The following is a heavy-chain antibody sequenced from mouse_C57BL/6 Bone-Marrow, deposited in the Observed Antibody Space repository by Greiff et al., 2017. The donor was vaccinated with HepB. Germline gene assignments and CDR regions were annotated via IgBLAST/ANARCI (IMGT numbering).Heavy chain of an antibody. V-gene: IGHV1-80*01. D-gene: IGHD1-1*01. J-gene: IGHJ3*01. CDR3: AREGDYYGSSRFAY. CDR1: GYAFSSYW. Sequence: QVQLKQSGAELVKPGASVKISCKASGYAFSSYWMNWVKQRPGKGLEWIGQIYPGDGDTNYNGKFKGKATLTADKSSSTAYMQLSSLTSEDSAVYFCAREGDYYGSSRFAYWGQGTLVTVSA. CDR2: IYPGDGDT.